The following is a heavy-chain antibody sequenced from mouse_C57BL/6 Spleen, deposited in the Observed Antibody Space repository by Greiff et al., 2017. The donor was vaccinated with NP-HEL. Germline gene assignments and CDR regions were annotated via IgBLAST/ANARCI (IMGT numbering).Heavy chain of an antibody. CDR1: GYTFTSYW. D-gene: IGHD2-3*01. J-gene: IGHJ3*01. V-gene: IGHV1-50*01. CDR3: APDGFLFAY. CDR2: IDPSDSYT. Sequence: QVQLQQPGAELVKPGASVKLSCKASGYTFTSYWMQWVKQRPGQGLEWIGEIDPSDSYTNYNQKFKGKATLTVDTSSSTAYMQLSSLTSEDSAVYDCAPDGFLFAYWGQGTLVTVSA.